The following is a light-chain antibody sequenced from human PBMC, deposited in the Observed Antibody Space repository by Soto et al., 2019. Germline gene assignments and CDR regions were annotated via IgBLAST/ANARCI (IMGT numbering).Light chain of an antibody. CDR3: QQYGSSPMYT. CDR2: GAS. Sequence: EIVLTQSPGTLSLSPGERATLSCRASQSVSSNYLTWYQQKPGQAHRLLIYGASSRATGIPDRFSGSGSGTDFTLIISRLEPEDFAVYYCQQYGSSPMYTFGQGTKLEIK. CDR1: QSVSSNY. V-gene: IGKV3-20*01. J-gene: IGKJ2*01.